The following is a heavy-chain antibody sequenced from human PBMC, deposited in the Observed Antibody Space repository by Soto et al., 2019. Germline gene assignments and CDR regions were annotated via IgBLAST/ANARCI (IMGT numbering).Heavy chain of an antibody. CDR3: ARVGTTVPLFRY. J-gene: IGHJ4*02. CDR1: GYTFTSYG. CDR2: ISAYNGNT. Sequence: QVQLVQSGAEVKKPGASVKVSCKASGYTFTSYGISWVRQAPGQGLEWMGWISAYNGNTNYAQKLQGRVTMTTSTSPSTAYRGPRSLSSDDTAFDFCARVGTTVPLFRYWGQGILVTVSS. V-gene: IGHV1-18*01. D-gene: IGHD4-17*01.